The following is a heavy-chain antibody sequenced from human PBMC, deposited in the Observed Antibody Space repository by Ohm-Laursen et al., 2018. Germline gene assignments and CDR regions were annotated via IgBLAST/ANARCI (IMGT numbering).Heavy chain of an antibody. CDR1: RFTFSRYW. CDR3: ARGGLYSYEAWFDY. Sequence: SLRLSCSASRFTFSRYWMHWVRQAPGKGLVWVSRINSDGNSTNYADSVKGRFTISRDNAKNTLFLQMNSLRAEDTAVYYCARGGLYSYEAWFDYWGQGTLVTVSS. CDR2: INSDGNST. V-gene: IGHV3-74*01. J-gene: IGHJ4*02. D-gene: IGHD3-16*01.